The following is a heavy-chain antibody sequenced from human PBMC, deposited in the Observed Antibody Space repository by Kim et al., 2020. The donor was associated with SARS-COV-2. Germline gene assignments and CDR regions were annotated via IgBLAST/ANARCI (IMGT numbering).Heavy chain of an antibody. CDR3: ARSGYSYGYGYSYYYGMDV. V-gene: IGHV4-4*02. CDR2: IYHSGST. J-gene: IGHJ6*02. D-gene: IGHD5-18*01. Sequence: SETLSLTCAVSGGSISSSNWWSWVRQPPGKGLEWIGEIYHSGSTNYNPSLKSRVTISVDKSKNQFSLKLSSVTAADTAVYYCARSGYSYGYGYSYYYGMDVWGQGTTVTVSS. CDR1: GGSISSSNW.